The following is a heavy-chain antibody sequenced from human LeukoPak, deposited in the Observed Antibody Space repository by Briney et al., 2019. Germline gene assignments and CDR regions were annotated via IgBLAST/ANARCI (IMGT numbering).Heavy chain of an antibody. CDR2: TSNSGSTK. V-gene: IGHV3-11*01. D-gene: IGHD3-22*01. CDR1: GFTFSDYY. CDR3: AKVVGDRYYYDSSGYLDV. Sequence: GGSLRLSCTASGFTFSDYYMNWIRQAPGKGLEWVSYTSNSGSTKSYADSVEGRFTISRDNAKNSLYLQMNSLRAEDTAVYYCAKVVGDRYYYDSSGYLDVWGQGTLVTVSS. J-gene: IGHJ4*02.